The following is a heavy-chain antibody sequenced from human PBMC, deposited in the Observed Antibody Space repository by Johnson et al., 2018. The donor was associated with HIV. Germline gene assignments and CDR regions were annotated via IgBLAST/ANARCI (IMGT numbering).Heavy chain of an antibody. D-gene: IGHD3-16*01. Sequence: QVQLVESGGGVVQPGGSLRLSCAASGFTFSSYGMHWVRQAPGKGLEWVAFIRYDGSNKYYADSVKGRFTISRDNSKNTLYLQMNSLRAEDTAVYYCAKEAPLLPYDYVWGSYRGAFDIWGQGTMVTVSS. CDR3: AKEAPLLPYDYVWGSYRGAFDI. CDR2: IRYDGSNK. V-gene: IGHV3-30*02. CDR1: GFTFSSYG. J-gene: IGHJ3*02.